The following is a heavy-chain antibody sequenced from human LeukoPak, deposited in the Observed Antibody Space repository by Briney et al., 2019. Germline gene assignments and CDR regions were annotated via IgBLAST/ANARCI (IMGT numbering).Heavy chain of an antibody. CDR3: TTDLQDF. Sequence: GGSLGLACGASGFTLSNAWMNWVRQAPGEGLEWVGRIKSKPDGGTTDSAAPVTGRLTLSRDDSKDTLFLQLSSMKAEDPAVYSCTTDLQDFWGQGTLVTVSS. J-gene: IGHJ4*02. CDR1: GFTLSNAW. V-gene: IGHV3-15*01. CDR2: IKSKPDGGTT.